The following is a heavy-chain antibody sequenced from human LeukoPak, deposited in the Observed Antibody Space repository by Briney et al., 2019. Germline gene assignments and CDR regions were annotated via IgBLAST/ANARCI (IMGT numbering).Heavy chain of an antibody. J-gene: IGHJ4*02. Sequence: TGGSLRLSCAVSGFTFSSYWMHWVRQAPGKGLVWVSRIDRDGSRINYADSVKGRFTISRDNGKNTLFLQMNSPRAEDAAVYYCVRGNDYGGPHYWGQGTLVTVSS. V-gene: IGHV3-74*01. CDR2: IDRDGSRI. D-gene: IGHD4-23*01. CDR1: GFTFSSYW. CDR3: VRGNDYGGPHY.